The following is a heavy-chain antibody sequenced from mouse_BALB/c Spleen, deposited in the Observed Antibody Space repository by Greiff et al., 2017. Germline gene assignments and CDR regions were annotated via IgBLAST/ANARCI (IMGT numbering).Heavy chain of an antibody. Sequence: QVQLQQSGAELVKPGASVKLSCKASGYTFTSYYMYWVKQRPGQGLEWIGGINPSNGGTNFNEKFKSKATLTVDKSSSTAYMQLSSLTSEDSAVYYCTSYYYGSPFAYWGQGTLVTVSA. D-gene: IGHD1-1*01. CDR3: TSYYYGSPFAY. V-gene: IGHV1S81*02. J-gene: IGHJ3*01. CDR1: GYTFTSYY. CDR2: INPSNGGT.